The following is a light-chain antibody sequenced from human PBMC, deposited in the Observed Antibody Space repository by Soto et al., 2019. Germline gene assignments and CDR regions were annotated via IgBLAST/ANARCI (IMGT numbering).Light chain of an antibody. Sequence: DIQMTQSPSTLSASVGDRVTITCRASQYIHNYLAWYQQKPGEAPKLLIYEAANLESGVPSRFSGSGTGTEYTLTISSLQPEDFATYYSQQSNNYPWTFGQGTRVEI. CDR1: QYIHNY. J-gene: IGKJ1*01. CDR3: QQSNNYPWT. V-gene: IGKV1-5*03. CDR2: EAA.